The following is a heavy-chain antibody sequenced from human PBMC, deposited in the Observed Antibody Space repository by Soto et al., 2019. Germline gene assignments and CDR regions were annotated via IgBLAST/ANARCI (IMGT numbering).Heavy chain of an antibody. J-gene: IGHJ5*02. V-gene: IGHV3-33*01. D-gene: IGHD4-4*01. Sequence: GGSLRLSCAVSGFTFSSYGMNWVRQAPGKGLEWVAVIWNDGTNKYYADSVKGRFTISRDNSKDSLYLQMNSLRAEDTAVYFCARGLQWGGSWGQGTLVTVSS. CDR2: IWNDGTNK. CDR1: GFTFSSYG. CDR3: ARGLQWGGS.